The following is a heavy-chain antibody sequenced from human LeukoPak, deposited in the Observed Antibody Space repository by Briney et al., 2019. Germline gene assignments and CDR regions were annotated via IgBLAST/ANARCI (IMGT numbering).Heavy chain of an antibody. V-gene: IGHV7-4-1*02. D-gene: IGHD2-15*01. Sequence: ASVKVSCKASGYTFTSYGMNWVRQAPGQGLEWMGWINTKTGNPTYAQGFTGRFVFSLDTSVSTAYLQISSLKAEDTAVYYCARDKSVVAATHFDYWGQGTLVTVSS. CDR3: ARDKSVVAATHFDY. CDR1: GYTFTSYG. CDR2: INTKTGNP. J-gene: IGHJ4*02.